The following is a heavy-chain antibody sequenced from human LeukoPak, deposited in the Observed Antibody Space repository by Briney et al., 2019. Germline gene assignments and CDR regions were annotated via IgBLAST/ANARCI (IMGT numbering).Heavy chain of an antibody. J-gene: IGHJ5*02. V-gene: IGHV1-24*01. CDR1: GYTLTELS. Sequence: ASVKVSCKVSGYTLTELSVHWVRQAPGKGLEWMGNFDPKDGDTIYAQRFQGRVTMTEDTSTHTAYMELSSLRSDDTAVYFCARDTSEGDYAWWFDPWGQGTLVTVAS. D-gene: IGHD3-16*01. CDR2: FDPKDGDT. CDR3: ARDTSEGDYAWWFDP.